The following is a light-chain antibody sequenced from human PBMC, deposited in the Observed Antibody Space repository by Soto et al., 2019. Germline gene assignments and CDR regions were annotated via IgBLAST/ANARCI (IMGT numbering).Light chain of an antibody. CDR3: QQTYSTPPT. CDR2: AAS. Sequence: DIQMTQSPSSLSASVGDRVTITCRASQSISTYLNWYQQKAGLAPKXLIYAASSLQSGVPSRFSGSGSGTDLTITISSLQPEDFETYYCQQTYSTPPTFGQGTKVDIK. CDR1: QSISTY. V-gene: IGKV1-39*01. J-gene: IGKJ1*01.